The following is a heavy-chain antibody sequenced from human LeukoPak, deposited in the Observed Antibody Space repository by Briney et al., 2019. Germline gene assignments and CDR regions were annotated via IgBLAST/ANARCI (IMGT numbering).Heavy chain of an antibody. V-gene: IGHV3-30-3*01. Sequence: GGPLRLSCAASGFTFRTYAMHWLRQAPGEGLEWVAVISYDGSNKYYAESVKGRFTTSRDNSKNTLYLQMNSLRAEDAAVYYCARDHDYGDYRPDYWGQGTLVTVSS. J-gene: IGHJ4*02. D-gene: IGHD4-17*01. CDR1: GFTFRTYA. CDR2: ISYDGSNK. CDR3: ARDHDYGDYRPDY.